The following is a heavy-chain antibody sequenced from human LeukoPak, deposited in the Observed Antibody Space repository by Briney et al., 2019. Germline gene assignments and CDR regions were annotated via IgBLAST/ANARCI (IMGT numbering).Heavy chain of an antibody. V-gene: IGHV3-23*01. CDR3: ARDYGYCRGNTCYASFDY. CDR2: IGSDNKP. CDR1: GFTFSAYA. D-gene: IGHD2-2*01. Sequence: GGSLRLSCEASGFTFSAYAMTWVRQAPGKGLEWVSSIGSDNKPHYSESVKGRFAISRDNSKSMLFLQLNSLRAEDTAMYYCARDYGYCRGNTCYASFDYWGHGTLVTVSS. J-gene: IGHJ4*01.